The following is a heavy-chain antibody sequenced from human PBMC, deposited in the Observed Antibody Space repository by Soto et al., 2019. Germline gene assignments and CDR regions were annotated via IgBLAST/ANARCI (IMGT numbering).Heavy chain of an antibody. CDR3: AREGGDFSPFDP. Sequence: GGLLKLSCAASGFTFSDYYMSWVRQAPGKGLEWVSHINSSGSTINYADSVKGRFTISRDNAKNSLYLQMNSLRAEDTAVYYCAREGGDFSPFDPWGQGTLVTVSS. V-gene: IGHV3-11*01. D-gene: IGHD3-3*01. CDR2: INSSGSTI. J-gene: IGHJ5*02. CDR1: GFTFSDYY.